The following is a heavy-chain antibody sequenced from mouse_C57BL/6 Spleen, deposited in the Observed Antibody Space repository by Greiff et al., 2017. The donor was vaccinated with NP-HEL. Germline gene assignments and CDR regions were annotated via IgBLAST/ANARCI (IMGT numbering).Heavy chain of an antibody. V-gene: IGHV2-2*01. D-gene: IGHD1-1*01. CDR2: IWSGGST. J-gene: IGHJ1*03. Sequence: QVQLQQSGPGLVQPSQSLSITCTVSGFSLTSYGVHWVRQSPGKGLEWLGVIWSGGSTAYNAAFISRLSISKDNSKSQVFFKMNSLQADDTAIYYCARNNYGSSYVGYFDVWGTGTTVTVSS. CDR3: ARNNYGSSYVGYFDV. CDR1: GFSLTSYG.